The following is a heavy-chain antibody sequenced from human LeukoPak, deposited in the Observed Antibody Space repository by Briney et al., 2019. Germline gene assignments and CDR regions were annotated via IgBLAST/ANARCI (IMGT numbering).Heavy chain of an antibody. V-gene: IGHV1-69*13. Sequence: SVKVSCKASGGTFSSYAISWVRQAPGQGLEWMGGIIPIFGTANYAQKFQGRVTITADESTSTAYMELSSLRSEDTAVYYCARVVLGYCSSTSCSTYYYYMDVWGKGTTVTISS. CDR1: GGTFSSYA. J-gene: IGHJ6*03. CDR3: ARVVLGYCSSTSCSTYYYYMDV. D-gene: IGHD2-2*01. CDR2: IIPIFGTA.